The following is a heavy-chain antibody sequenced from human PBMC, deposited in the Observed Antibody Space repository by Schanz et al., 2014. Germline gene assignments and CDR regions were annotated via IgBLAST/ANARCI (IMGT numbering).Heavy chain of an antibody. D-gene: IGHD3-10*01. Sequence: EVQLVESGGGWVQPGGSLRLSCLASGFAFSSYGMNWLRQAPGKGLEWVSVIGVDGTTTYYADSVKGRFTISRDNSKNTLYLHMNSLRPEDTAVYYCAKYRGYYRVSGSYRELEYWGQGTLVTVSS. V-gene: IGHV3-23*04. CDR3: AKYRGYYRVSGSYRELEY. CDR1: GFAFSSYG. CDR2: IGVDGTTT. J-gene: IGHJ4*02.